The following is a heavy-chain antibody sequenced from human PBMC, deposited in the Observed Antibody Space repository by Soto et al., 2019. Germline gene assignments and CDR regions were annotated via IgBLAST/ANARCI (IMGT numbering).Heavy chain of an antibody. J-gene: IGHJ4*02. Sequence: QVQLQESGPGLVKPSQTLSLTCTVSGGSISSGGYYWSWIRQHPGKGLEWIGYIYYSGSTYYNPSLKSRDTIPVXTXNTQSSLKLSSVTAADTAVYYCARSGYSYGPHPLLYWGQGTLVTVSS. V-gene: IGHV4-31*03. CDR3: ARSGYSYGPHPLLY. D-gene: IGHD5-18*01. CDR2: IYYSGST. CDR1: GGSISSGGYY.